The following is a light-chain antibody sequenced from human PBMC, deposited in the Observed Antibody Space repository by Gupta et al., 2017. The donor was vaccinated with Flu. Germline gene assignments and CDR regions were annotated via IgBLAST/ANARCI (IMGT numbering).Light chain of an antibody. V-gene: IGKV1-39*01. CDR1: QGISSY. CDR2: GAS. J-gene: IGKJ4*01. Sequence: PSYLSASVGDRVTITCRASQGISSYLNWYQQKPGKAPNLLIYGASSVQGRVPSRFSSSGSGTDFTLTISSLQPEDFATYYCQQGDSTPITFGEGTQVEIK. CDR3: QQGDSTPIT.